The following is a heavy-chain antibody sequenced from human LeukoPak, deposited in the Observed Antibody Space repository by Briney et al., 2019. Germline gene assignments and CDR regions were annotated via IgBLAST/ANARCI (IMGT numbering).Heavy chain of an antibody. V-gene: IGHV4-38-2*01. D-gene: IGHD5-24*01. CDR3: ASRDGWFDP. J-gene: IGHJ5*02. CDR1: GYSISSGYY. CDR2: IYHSGST. Sequence: PSETLSLTCAVSGYSISSGYYWGWIRQPPGKGLEWIGSIYHSGSTYYNPSLKSRVTISVDTSKNQFSPKLRSVTAADMPVYYCASRDGWFDPWGQGTLVTVSS.